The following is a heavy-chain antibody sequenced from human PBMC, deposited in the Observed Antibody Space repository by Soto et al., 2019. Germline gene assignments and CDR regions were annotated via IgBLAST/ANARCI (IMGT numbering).Heavy chain of an antibody. D-gene: IGHD1-26*01. CDR2: IYYSGST. CDR1: GGSISSYY. CDR3: AREDSWNNLFDI. V-gene: IGHV4-59*01. Sequence: SETLSLTCTVSGGSISSYYCSWIRQPPGKGLEWIGYIYYSGSTNYNPSLKSRVTISVDTSKNQFSLKLSSVTAADTAVYYCAREDSWNNLFDIWGQGTMVTVSS. J-gene: IGHJ3*02.